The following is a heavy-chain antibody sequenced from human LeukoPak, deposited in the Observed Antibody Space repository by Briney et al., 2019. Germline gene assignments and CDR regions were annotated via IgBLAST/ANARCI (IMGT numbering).Heavy chain of an antibody. CDR3: ARGNSYGMDV. V-gene: IGHV3-74*01. CDR2: IKSDERST. J-gene: IGHJ6*02. Sequence: PGGSLRLSCAASGFTFSSYYIHWVRQAPGKGLVWVSGIKSDERSTSYADSVKGRFTISRDNAKNTLYLQMNSLRAEDAAVYYCARGNSYGMDVWGQGTTVTVSS. CDR1: GFTFSSYY.